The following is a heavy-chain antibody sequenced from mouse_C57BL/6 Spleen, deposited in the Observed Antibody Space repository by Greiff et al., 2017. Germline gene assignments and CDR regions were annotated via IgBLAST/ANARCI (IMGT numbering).Heavy chain of an antibody. J-gene: IGHJ2*01. D-gene: IGHD2-14*01. CDR2: INPSTGGT. Sequence: VQLKQSGPELVKPGASVKISCKASGYSFTGYYMNWVKQSTEKSLEWIGEINPSTGGTTYNQKFKAKATLTVDKSSRTAYMRLKRLPSEDAAVDYCARENSAYDFDYGGQGTTLTVSS. V-gene: IGHV1-42*01. CDR1: GYSFTGYY. CDR3: ARENSAYDFDY.